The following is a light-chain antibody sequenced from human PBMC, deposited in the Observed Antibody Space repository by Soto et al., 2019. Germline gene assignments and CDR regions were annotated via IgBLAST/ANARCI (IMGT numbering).Light chain of an antibody. J-gene: IGKJ1*01. Sequence: IVMAQFPETLAVSVGERATVKCRSSQSLLHISDNRNYLTWYQQKPGQPPKLLIYWTSTRQSGVPDRFSGSGSGTDFTLTINSLQAEDVAVYYCQQYYSTPWTFGQGTKVDI. CDR2: WTS. CDR3: QQYYSTPWT. V-gene: IGKV4-1*01. CDR1: QSLLHISDNRNY.